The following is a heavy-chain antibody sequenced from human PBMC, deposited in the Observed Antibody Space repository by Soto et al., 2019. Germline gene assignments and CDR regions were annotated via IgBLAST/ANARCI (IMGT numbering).Heavy chain of an antibody. V-gene: IGHV1-18*01. Sequence: QVQLVQSGAEVKKPGASVKVSCKASGYTFTSYGISWVRQAPGQGLEWMGWISAYNGNTNYAQKLQGRVTMTPDTTTSKAHMERRSLRSDDTAGYYCASEVALVNTAMAHGGWFDPWGQGTLVTVSS. CDR2: ISAYNGNT. D-gene: IGHD5-18*01. CDR3: ASEVALVNTAMAHGGWFDP. J-gene: IGHJ5*02. CDR1: GYTFTSYG.